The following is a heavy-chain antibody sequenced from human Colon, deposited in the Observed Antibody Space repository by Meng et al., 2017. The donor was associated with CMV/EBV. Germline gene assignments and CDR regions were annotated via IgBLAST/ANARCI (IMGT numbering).Heavy chain of an antibody. J-gene: IGHJ4*02. CDR3: TTVQRKYCSSTSCYGGDY. D-gene: IGHD2-2*01. CDR2: IKSKTDGGTT. CDR1: GLTFSNAW. Sequence: GGSLRLSCAASGLTFSNAWMSWVRQAPGKGLEWVGRIKSKTDGGTTDYAAPVKGRFTISRDDSKNTLYLQMNSLKTEDTAVYYCTTVQRKYCSSTSCYGGDYWGQGTLVTVSS. V-gene: IGHV3-15*01.